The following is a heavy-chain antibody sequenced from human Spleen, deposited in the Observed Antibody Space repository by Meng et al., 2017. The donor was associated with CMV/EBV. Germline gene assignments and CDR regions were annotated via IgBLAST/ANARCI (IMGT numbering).Heavy chain of an antibody. J-gene: IGHJ6*02. Sequence: SVKVSCKASGGTFSSYAISWVRQAPGQGLEWMGGIIPILGIANYAQKFQGRVTITADKSTSTAYMELSSLRSEDTAVYYCARWLYVSGFGWGMDVWGQGTTVTVSS. CDR1: GGTFSSYA. D-gene: IGHD2-2*02. V-gene: IGHV1-69*10. CDR3: ARWLYVSGFGWGMDV. CDR2: IIPILGIA.